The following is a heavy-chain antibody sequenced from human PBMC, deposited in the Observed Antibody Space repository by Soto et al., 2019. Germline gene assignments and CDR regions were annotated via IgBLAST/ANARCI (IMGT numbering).Heavy chain of an antibody. Sequence: SVKVSCEDCGGRLSSYTISWVRQAPGQGLEWMGRIIPILGIANYAQKFQGRVTITADKSTSTAYMELSSLRSEDTAVYYCASSSGHGVTFDYWGQGTLVTVSS. CDR3: ASSSGHGVTFDY. V-gene: IGHV1-69*02. CDR2: IIPILGIA. D-gene: IGHD6-19*01. J-gene: IGHJ4*02. CDR1: GGRLSSYT.